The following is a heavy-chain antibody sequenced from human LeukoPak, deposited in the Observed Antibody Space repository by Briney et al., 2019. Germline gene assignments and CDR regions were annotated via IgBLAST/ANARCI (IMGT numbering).Heavy chain of an antibody. Sequence: PGGSLRLSCAASGFTFSSYEMNWVRQAPGKGLEWGSYISSSGSTIYYADSVKGRFTISRDNAENSLYLQMNSLRAEDTAVYYCARAAIAAAGGIDYWGQGTLVTVSS. CDR3: ARAAIAAAGGIDY. CDR1: GFTFSSYE. D-gene: IGHD6-13*01. V-gene: IGHV3-48*03. J-gene: IGHJ4*02. CDR2: ISSSGSTI.